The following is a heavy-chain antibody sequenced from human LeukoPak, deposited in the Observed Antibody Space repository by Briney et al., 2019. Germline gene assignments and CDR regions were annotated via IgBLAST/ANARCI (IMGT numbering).Heavy chain of an antibody. D-gene: IGHD3-10*01. CDR1: GGSIRSSYYY. V-gene: IGHV4-39*07. J-gene: IGHJ5*02. Sequence: SETLSLTCTVSGGSIRSSYYYWGWIRQPPGKGLEWIGEINQSGSTNYNPSLKSRVTISVDTSKNQFFLNLNSVTAADTATYYCARGVFGRFDPWGQGTQVTVSS. CDR2: INQSGST. CDR3: ARGVFGRFDP.